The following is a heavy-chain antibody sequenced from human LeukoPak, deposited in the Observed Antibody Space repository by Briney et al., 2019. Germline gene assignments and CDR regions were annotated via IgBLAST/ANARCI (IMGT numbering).Heavy chain of an antibody. Sequence: ASVKVSCKASGYTFTSYGISWVRQAPGQGLEWVGWISAYNGNTNYAQKLQGRVTMTTDTSTSTAYMELRSLRSDDTAVYYCAREAYSGYDPKVFDYWGQGTLVTVSS. D-gene: IGHD5-12*01. CDR2: ISAYNGNT. CDR3: AREAYSGYDPKVFDY. CDR1: GYTFTSYG. J-gene: IGHJ4*02. V-gene: IGHV1-18*01.